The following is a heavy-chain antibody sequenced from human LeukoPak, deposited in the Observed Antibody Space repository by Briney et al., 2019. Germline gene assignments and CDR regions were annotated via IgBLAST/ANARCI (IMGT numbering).Heavy chain of an antibody. V-gene: IGHV4-34*01. CDR3: ARGPVSSSGCLMDY. D-gene: IGHD3-22*01. J-gene: IGHJ4*02. Sequence: SETLSLTCAVYGGSFSGYYWSWIRQPPGKGLEWIGEINHSGSTNYNPSLKSRVTISVDTSKNQFSLKLSSVTAADTAVYYCARGPVSSSGCLMDYWGQGTLVTVSS. CDR2: INHSGST. CDR1: GGSFSGYY.